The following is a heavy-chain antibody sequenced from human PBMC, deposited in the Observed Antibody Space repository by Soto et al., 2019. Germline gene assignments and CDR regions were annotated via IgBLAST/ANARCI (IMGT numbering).Heavy chain of an antibody. J-gene: IGHJ6*02. CDR3: AREAVTTGTYYYYYYGMDV. D-gene: IGHD4-17*01. CDR1: GYTFTGYY. V-gene: IGHV1-2*04. Sequence: QVQLVQSGAEVKKPGASVKVSCKASGYTFTGYYMHWVRQAPGQGLEWMGWINPNSGGTSYAQKFQGWVTMTRDTSISTAYMELSRLRSDDTAVYYCAREAVTTGTYYYYYYGMDVWGQGTTVTVSS. CDR2: INPNSGGT.